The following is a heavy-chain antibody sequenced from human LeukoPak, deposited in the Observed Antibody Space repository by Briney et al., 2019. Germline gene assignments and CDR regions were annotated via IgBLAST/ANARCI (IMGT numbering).Heavy chain of an antibody. J-gene: IGHJ6*02. CDR1: GLTFSNYA. CDR3: ARDESYGSGSYYKDYYYGMDV. D-gene: IGHD3-10*01. Sequence: GGSLRLSCAASGLTFSNYAMNWVRQASGKGLEWVSGITDSGRKTYYADSVKGRFSISRDNSKNTLYLQMNSLRAEDTAVYYCARDESYGSGSYYKDYYYGMDVWGQGTTVTVSS. V-gene: IGHV3-23*01. CDR2: ITDSGRKT.